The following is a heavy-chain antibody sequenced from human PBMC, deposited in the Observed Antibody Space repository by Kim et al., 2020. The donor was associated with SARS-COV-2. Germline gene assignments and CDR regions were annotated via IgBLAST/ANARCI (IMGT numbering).Heavy chain of an antibody. CDR3: ARATPDYYYGMDV. J-gene: IGHJ6*02. CDR1: GLSVSSNY. Sequence: GGSLRLSCAASGLSVSSNYMTWVRQAPGKGLEWVSIIYTSGSTYYADSVKGRFTISRDNSKNTLYLQMNSLRAEDTAVDYCARATPDYYYGMDVWGQGTTVTVSS. V-gene: IGHV3-53*01. CDR2: IYTSGST.